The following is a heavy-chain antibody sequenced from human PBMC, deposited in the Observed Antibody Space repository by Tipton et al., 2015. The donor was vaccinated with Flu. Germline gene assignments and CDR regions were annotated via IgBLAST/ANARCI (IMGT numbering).Heavy chain of an antibody. Sequence: TLSLTCTVSGGSISSSTYYWGWIRQPPGKGLEWIGSIYYSGSSYYNPSLKSRVTISLDTSKNQFSLNLSTVTAADTAVYYCARALRGPVGATLGYWGQGTLVTVSS. CDR2: IYYSGSS. J-gene: IGHJ4*02. CDR3: ARALRGPVGATLGY. D-gene: IGHD1-26*01. CDR1: GGSISSSTYY. V-gene: IGHV4-39*07.